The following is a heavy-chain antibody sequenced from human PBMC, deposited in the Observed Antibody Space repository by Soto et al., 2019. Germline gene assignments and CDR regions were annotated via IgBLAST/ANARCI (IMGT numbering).Heavy chain of an antibody. J-gene: IGHJ6*02. CDR3: ARDLAPFFKARPVDISRTYYYYGMDV. D-gene: IGHD3-16*01. V-gene: IGHV1-2*04. Sequence: GASVKVSCKTSGYRFSDYGISWVRQAPGQGLEWMGWINPNSGGTNYAQKFQGWVTMTRDTSISTAYMELSRLRSDDTAVYYCARDLAPFFKARPVDISRTYYYYGMDVWGQGTTVTVSS. CDR2: INPNSGGT. CDR1: GYRFSDYG.